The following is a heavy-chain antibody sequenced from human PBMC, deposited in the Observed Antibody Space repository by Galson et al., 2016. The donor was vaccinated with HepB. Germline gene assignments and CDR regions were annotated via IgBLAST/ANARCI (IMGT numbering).Heavy chain of an antibody. CDR3: TGDAFDL. CDR2: IYYSGGT. V-gene: IGHV4-39*01. D-gene: IGHD2-2*01. J-gene: IGHJ3*01. Sequence: SETLSLTCSVSGGSFSSSSYYWGWIRQPPGKGLEWIGSIYYSGGTYYTPSLRSRVTVSVDTPKSQFSLRLRSVTAADIVVVAVTGDAFDLWGQGTMVTISS. CDR1: GGSFSSSSYY.